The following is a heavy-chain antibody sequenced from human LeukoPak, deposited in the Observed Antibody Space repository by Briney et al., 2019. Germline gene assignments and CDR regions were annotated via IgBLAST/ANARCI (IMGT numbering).Heavy chain of an antibody. D-gene: IGHD6-19*01. V-gene: IGHV4-34*01. J-gene: IGHJ4*02. CDR2: INHSGST. CDR3: ARDKGYSSGWAVFDY. Sequence: SETLSLTCAVYGGSFSGYYWSWIRQPPGKGLERIGEINHSGSTNYNPSLKSRVAISVDTSKNQFSLKLSSVTAADTAVYYCARDKGYSSGWAVFDYWGQGTLVTVSS. CDR1: GGSFSGYY.